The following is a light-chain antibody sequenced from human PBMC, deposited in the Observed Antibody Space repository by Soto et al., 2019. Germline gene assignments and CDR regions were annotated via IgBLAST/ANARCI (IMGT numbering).Light chain of an antibody. J-gene: IGKJ5*01. CDR2: KAS. CDR3: QQYEFYPIT. V-gene: IGKV1-5*03. Sequence: DIQMTQSPSTLSASVGDRVTITCRASQSINSWLAWYQQKPGKAPKLLIYKASSLESGVPSRFSGSGSGTEFTLTISSLQPDDFAAYYCQQYEFYPITFGQGTRLEMK. CDR1: QSINSW.